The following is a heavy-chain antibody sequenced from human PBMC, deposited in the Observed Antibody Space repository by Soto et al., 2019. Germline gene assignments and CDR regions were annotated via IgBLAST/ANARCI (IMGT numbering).Heavy chain of an antibody. CDR2: ISGDNGDT. Sequence: GASVKVSCKAPGYSFTRYGISWVRQAPGQRPEWMGWISGDNGDTTYAQKFQGRVTLTTDTSTSTVYMELRSLRSDDTAVFYCARDDASGSRARAFDIWGQGTMVTVSS. CDR3: ARDDASGSRARAFDI. CDR1: GYSFTRYG. V-gene: IGHV1-18*01. J-gene: IGHJ3*02. D-gene: IGHD2-15*01.